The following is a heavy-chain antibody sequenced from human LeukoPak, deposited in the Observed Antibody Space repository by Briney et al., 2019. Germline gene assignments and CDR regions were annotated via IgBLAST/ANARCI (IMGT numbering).Heavy chain of an antibody. CDR2: ISYDGSNK. CDR3: ARGSAAAASTFDY. D-gene: IGHD6-13*01. Sequence: QPGGSLRLSCAASGFTFSSYAMHWVRQAPGKGLEWVAVISYDGSNKYYADSVKGRFTISRDNSKNTRYLQMNSLRAEDTAVYYCARGSAAAASTFDYWGQGTLVTVSS. V-gene: IGHV3-30-3*01. J-gene: IGHJ4*02. CDR1: GFTFSSYA.